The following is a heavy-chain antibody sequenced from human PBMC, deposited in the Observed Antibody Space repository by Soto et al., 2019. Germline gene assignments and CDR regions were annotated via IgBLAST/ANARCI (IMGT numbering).Heavy chain of an antibody. V-gene: IGHV3-30*09. J-gene: IGHJ6*02. Sequence: GGSLRLSCDASGFTFSGYDMHWVRQTPVRGLEWLALISYDGTRSLYADSVKGRVAISRDESKNTMYLQMNRLRVEDTAVYYCARDTSYHGSETYGQTYTYFGMDAWGQGTTVTVSS. D-gene: IGHD3-10*01. CDR2: ISYDGTRS. CDR3: ARDTSYHGSETYGQTYTYFGMDA. CDR1: GFTFSGYD.